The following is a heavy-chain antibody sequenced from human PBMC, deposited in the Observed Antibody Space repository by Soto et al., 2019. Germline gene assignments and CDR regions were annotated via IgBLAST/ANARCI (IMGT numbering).Heavy chain of an antibody. CDR1: GFIFKMYW. J-gene: IGHJ4*02. Sequence: SLRLSCAASGFIFKMYWMHWVRQSPWKGLVWISRIYNDGTYSDYADSVRGRFTISRDNVNDTLYLQMNNLRAEDSGLYYCTRGPRPISTGTGAYWGQGTQVTV. CDR2: IYNDGTYS. CDR3: TRGPRPISTGTGAY. D-gene: IGHD3-10*01. V-gene: IGHV3-74*01.